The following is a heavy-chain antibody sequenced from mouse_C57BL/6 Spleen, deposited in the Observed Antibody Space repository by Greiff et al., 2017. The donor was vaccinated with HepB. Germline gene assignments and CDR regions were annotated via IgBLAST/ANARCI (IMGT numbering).Heavy chain of an antibody. CDR1: GYAFSSSW. V-gene: IGHV1-82*01. CDR2: IYPGDGDT. Sequence: VMLVESGPELVKPGASVKISCKASGYAFSSSWMNWVKQRPGKGLEWIGRIYPGDGDTNYNGKFKGKATLTADKSSSTAYMKLSSLTSEDSAVYFCAREGGYYGSSYGDFDYWGQGTTLTVSS. J-gene: IGHJ2*01. CDR3: AREGGYYGSSYGDFDY. D-gene: IGHD1-1*01.